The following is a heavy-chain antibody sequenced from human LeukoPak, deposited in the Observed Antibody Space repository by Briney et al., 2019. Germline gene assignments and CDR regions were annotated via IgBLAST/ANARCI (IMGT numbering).Heavy chain of an antibody. J-gene: IGHJ4*02. Sequence: ASVKVSCKASGYTFTGYYMHWVRQAPGQGLEWMGWINPNSGGTNYAQKFRGRVTMTRDTSISTAYMELSRLRSDDTAVYYCASHYYDSSGPLPPFDYWGQGTLVTVSS. CDR1: GYTFTGYY. CDR3: ASHYYDSSGPLPPFDY. D-gene: IGHD3-22*01. CDR2: INPNSGGT. V-gene: IGHV1-2*02.